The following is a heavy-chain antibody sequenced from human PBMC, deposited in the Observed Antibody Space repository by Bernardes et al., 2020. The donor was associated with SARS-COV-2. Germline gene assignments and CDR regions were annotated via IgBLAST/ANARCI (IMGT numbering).Heavy chain of an antibody. J-gene: IGHJ1*01. CDR3: AGREGRPNQADV. CDR1: GFIDSITY. V-gene: IGHV3-53*01. D-gene: IGHD3-10*01. Sequence: GGSLRLSCAASGFIDSITYMNWVRQAPGKGLEWVSIIYDDGRSFYKDSVKGRFTISRDISKNTVYLQMNSLRVEDSALYYCAGREGRPNQADVWGQGTRVTVSS. CDR2: IYDDGRS.